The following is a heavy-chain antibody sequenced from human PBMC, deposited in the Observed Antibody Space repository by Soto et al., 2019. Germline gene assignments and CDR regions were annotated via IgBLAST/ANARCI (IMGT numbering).Heavy chain of an antibody. Sequence: GALRLSCAASGFTFSSYSMNWVRQAPGKGLEWVSYISSSSSTIYYADSVKGRFTISRDNAKNSLYLQMNSLRDEDTAVYYCARGNKGXGSGWYYNYYGMDVWGQGTTVTVSS. D-gene: IGHD6-19*01. CDR2: ISSSSSTI. CDR3: ARGNKGXGSGWYYNYYGMDV. J-gene: IGHJ6*02. V-gene: IGHV3-48*02. CDR1: GFTFSSYS.